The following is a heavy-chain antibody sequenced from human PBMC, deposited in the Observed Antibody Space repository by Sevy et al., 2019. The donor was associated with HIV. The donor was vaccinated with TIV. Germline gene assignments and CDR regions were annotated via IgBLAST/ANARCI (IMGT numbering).Heavy chain of an antibody. CDR2: ISYDGSNK. CDR1: GFTFSSYA. V-gene: IGHV3-30-3*01. Sequence: GGSLRLSCAASGFTFSSYAMHCVRQAPGKGLEWVAVISYDGSNKYYADSVKGRFTISRDNSKNTLYLQMNSLRAEDTAVYYCARERDSGFSDYWGQGTLVTVSS. CDR3: ARERDSGFSDY. D-gene: IGHD3-22*01. J-gene: IGHJ4*02.